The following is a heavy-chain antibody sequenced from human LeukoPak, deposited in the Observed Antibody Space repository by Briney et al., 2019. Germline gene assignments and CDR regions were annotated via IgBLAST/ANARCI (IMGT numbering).Heavy chain of an antibody. J-gene: IGHJ6*03. CDR2: ISAYNGNT. Sequence: ASVKVSCKASGYTFTSYGISWVRQAPGQGLEWMGWISAYNGNTNYAQKLQGRVTMTADTSTSTAYMELRSLKSDDTAVYYCARAGIGDVHYYMDVWGKGTTVTVSS. V-gene: IGHV1-18*01. CDR1: GYTFTSYG. D-gene: IGHD3-16*01. CDR3: ARAGIGDVHYYMDV.